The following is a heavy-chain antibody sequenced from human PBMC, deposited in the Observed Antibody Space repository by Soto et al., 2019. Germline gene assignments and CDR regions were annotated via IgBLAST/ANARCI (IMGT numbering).Heavy chain of an antibody. CDR3: ARDLVAGTGTYYYYYYGMDV. CDR1: GFSFSAFS. V-gene: IGHV3-48*01. CDR2: ISSTSSTI. J-gene: IGHJ6*02. Sequence: LRLSCASSGFSFSAFSMNWVRQAPGKGLEWVSYISSTSSTIYYGDSVKGRFTISRDNAKNSLYLQMNSLRAEDTAVYYCARDLVAGTGTYYYYYYGMDVWGQGTTVTVSS. D-gene: IGHD6-19*01.